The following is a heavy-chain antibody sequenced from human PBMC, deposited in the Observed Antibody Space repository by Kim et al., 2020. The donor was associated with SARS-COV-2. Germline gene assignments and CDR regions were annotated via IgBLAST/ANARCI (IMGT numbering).Heavy chain of an antibody. V-gene: IGHV1-18*01. Sequence: AQTLQGRVTRTTDTSTSTAYMELRSLRSDDTAVYYCARFMVRGVISYFDYWGQGTLVTVSS. J-gene: IGHJ4*02. CDR3: ARFMVRGVISYFDY. D-gene: IGHD3-10*01.